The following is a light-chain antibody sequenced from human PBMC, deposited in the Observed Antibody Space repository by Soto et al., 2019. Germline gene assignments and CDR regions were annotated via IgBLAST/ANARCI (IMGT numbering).Light chain of an antibody. V-gene: IGKV1-33*01. CDR1: QDITNY. Sequence: DIQMTQSPSSLSASVGDRVTITCQAGQDITNYLNWFQQKPGKSPKLLIYDASNLATGVTSRFSGSGSGTDFTFTISSLQPEDIATYYCQQYDDLPLTFGGGTKVEIK. CDR2: DAS. J-gene: IGKJ4*01. CDR3: QQYDDLPLT.